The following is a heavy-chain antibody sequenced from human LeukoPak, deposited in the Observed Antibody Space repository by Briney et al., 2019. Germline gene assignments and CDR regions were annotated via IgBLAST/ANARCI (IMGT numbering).Heavy chain of an antibody. CDR1: GFTFRHFW. D-gene: IGHD2-21*01. CDR3: VRDLFPDAFDI. J-gene: IGHJ3*02. Sequence: GGSLRLSCAASGFTFRHFWMHWVRQAPGKGLVWASRISGDGGSTVYADSVKGRFTISRDNAKNTLYLQMNSLRGDDTALYYCVRDLFPDAFDIWGQGTMVTVFS. V-gene: IGHV3-74*01. CDR2: ISGDGGST.